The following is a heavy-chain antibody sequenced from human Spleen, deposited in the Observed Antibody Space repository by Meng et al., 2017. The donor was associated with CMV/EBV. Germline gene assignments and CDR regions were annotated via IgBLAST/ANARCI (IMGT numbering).Heavy chain of an antibody. D-gene: IGHD2-15*01. CDR1: GFTFSSYA. CDR3: VRRYSVDY. J-gene: IGHJ4*02. Sequence: GESLKISCAASGFTFSSYAMSWVRQAPGKGLEWVSSISSSSSYIYYADSVKGRFTISRDNAKNSLYLQMNSLRAEDTAVYYCVRRYSVDYWGQGTLVTVSS. CDR2: ISSSSSYI. V-gene: IGHV3-21*01.